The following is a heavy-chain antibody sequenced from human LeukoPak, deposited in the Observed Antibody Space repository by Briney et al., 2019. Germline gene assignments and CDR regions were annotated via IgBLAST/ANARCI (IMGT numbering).Heavy chain of an antibody. J-gene: IGHJ6*02. CDR1: GFTFSSYW. V-gene: IGHV3-74*01. CDR2: INSDGYSL. D-gene: IGHD6-19*01. Sequence: GGSLRLSCAASGFTFSSYWMHWVRQAPGEGLVWVSRINSDGYSLDYADSVKGRFTISRDNAKNTLHLHMNSLRAEDTAVYYCARGGVAGGMDVWGQGTTVTVSS. CDR3: ARGGVAGGMDV.